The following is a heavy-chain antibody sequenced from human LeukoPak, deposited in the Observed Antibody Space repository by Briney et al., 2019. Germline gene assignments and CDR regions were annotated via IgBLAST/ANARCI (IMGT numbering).Heavy chain of an antibody. Sequence: SETLSLTCTVSGYSISSGYYWGWIRQPPGKGLEWIGSIYHSGSTNYNPSLKSRVTISVDTSKNQFSLKLSSVTAADTAVYYCARGGQPLNWFDPWGQGTLVTVSS. V-gene: IGHV4-38-2*02. J-gene: IGHJ5*02. CDR3: ARGGQPLNWFDP. D-gene: IGHD6-13*01. CDR2: IYHSGST. CDR1: GYSISSGYY.